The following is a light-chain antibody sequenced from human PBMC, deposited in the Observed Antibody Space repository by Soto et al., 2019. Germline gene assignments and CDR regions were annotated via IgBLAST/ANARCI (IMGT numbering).Light chain of an antibody. CDR2: GAS. J-gene: IGKJ1*01. CDR3: QRYNSVPWT. V-gene: IGKV1-27*01. Sequence: TQSPATLSVFPGERVTLSCRASLVVSNYLAWYQQKPGKDPKLLIYGASTVPSGVPSRFVGSGSGTEFSLTITSLQPEDVATYYWQRYNSVPWTFGQGTKVEIK. CDR1: LVVSNY.